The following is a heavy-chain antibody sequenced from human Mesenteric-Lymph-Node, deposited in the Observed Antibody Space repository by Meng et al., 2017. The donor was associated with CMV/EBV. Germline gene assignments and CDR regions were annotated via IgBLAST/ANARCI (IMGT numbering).Heavy chain of an antibody. CDR2: IGNDGNPK. Sequence: GESLKISCAASGFTFSSYGIQWVRQAPGKGLEWVAFIGNDGNPKYYADSVKGRFTISRDNSNNMLYLQMNSLRAEDTAVYHCAKTAYDFWSGYSSPDYYYYGMDVWGQGTTVTVSS. J-gene: IGHJ6*02. CDR3: AKTAYDFWSGYSSPDYYYYGMDV. CDR1: GFTFSSYG. V-gene: IGHV3-30*02. D-gene: IGHD3/OR15-3a*01.